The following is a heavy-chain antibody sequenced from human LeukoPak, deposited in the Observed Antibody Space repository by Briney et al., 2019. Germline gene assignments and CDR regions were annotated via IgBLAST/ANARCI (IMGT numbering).Heavy chain of an antibody. CDR2: ISGSSSSI. J-gene: IGHJ4*02. CDR1: GFTFSSYA. CDR3: ARDESYYGFGSYIEK. V-gene: IGHV3-48*04. D-gene: IGHD3-10*01. Sequence: GGSLRLSCAASGFTFSSYAMSWVRQAPRKGLEWLSYISGSSSSIHYADSVKGRFTISRDNAKNLLYLQMNSLRVEDTAVYYCARDESYYGFGSYIEKWGQGTLVTVSS.